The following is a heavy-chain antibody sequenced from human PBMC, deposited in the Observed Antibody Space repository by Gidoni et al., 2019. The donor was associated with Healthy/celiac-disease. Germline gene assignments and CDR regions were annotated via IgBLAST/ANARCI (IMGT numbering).Heavy chain of an antibody. CDR2: ISGSGGST. Sequence: EVQLLASGVGLVQPGVSLSLSCAASAFTFSSYAMSWVRQAPGKGLEWVSAISGSGGSTYYADSVKGRFTISRDNSKNTLYLQMNSLRAEDTAVYYCAKEGKQLFAFDIWGQGTMVTVSA. D-gene: IGHD6-13*01. J-gene: IGHJ3*02. CDR3: AKEGKQLFAFDI. CDR1: AFTFSSYA. V-gene: IGHV3-23*01.